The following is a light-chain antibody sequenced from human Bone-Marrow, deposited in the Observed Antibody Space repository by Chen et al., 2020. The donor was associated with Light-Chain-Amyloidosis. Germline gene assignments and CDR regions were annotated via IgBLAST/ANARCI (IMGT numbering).Light chain of an antibody. J-gene: IGLJ3*02. CDR2: DVS. CDR3: CSYAGIYWV. V-gene: IGLV2-11*01. Sequence: QSALTQPRSVSGSPGQSVTISCTGTSRDVGGYDSVSWYQQYPDKAPKLMIYDVSKRPSGVPDRFSASKSGNTASLTISGLQAEDEADYYCCSYAGIYWVFGGGTKLTVL. CDR1: SRDVGGYDS.